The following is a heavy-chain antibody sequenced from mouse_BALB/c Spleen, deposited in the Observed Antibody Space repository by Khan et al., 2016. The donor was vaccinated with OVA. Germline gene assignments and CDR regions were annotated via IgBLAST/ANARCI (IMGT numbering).Heavy chain of an antibody. J-gene: IGHJ4*01. V-gene: IGHV1-77*01. CDR3: AKIFYGNSYAMDY. CDR1: GYTFTDYD. Sequence: VQLQESGPELVKPGASVKMSCKASGYTFTDYDIRWVKQRTGQGLEWIGEIYPGSGSTYYNEKFKGKATLTADKSSNTAYMQLSSLTSEDSAVYFFAKIFYGNSYAMDYWGQGTAVTVSA. D-gene: IGHD2-1*01. CDR2: IYPGSGST.